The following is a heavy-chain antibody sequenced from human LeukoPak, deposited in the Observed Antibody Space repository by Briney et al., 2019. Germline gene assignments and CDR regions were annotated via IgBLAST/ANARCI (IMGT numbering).Heavy chain of an antibody. CDR3: ARGIGSEWLLFDY. Sequence: ASVKVSCKASGGTFSSYAISWVRQAPGQGLEWMGRIIPILGIANYAQKFQGRVTITADKSTSTAYMELSSLRSEDTAVYYCARGIGSEWLLFDYWGQGTPVTVSS. CDR2: IIPILGIA. D-gene: IGHD3-3*01. J-gene: IGHJ4*02. V-gene: IGHV1-69*04. CDR1: GGTFSSYA.